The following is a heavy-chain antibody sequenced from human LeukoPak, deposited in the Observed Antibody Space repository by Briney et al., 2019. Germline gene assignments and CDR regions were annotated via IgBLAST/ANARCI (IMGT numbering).Heavy chain of an antibody. D-gene: IGHD3-16*01. CDR3: AKDVGWGSYGGNNYHYYGMDV. CDR1: GFTYSTYG. J-gene: IGHJ6*02. V-gene: IGHV3-23*01. CDR2: ISHHGAST. Sequence: GGSLRLSCAVSGFTYSTYGMNWVRQAPGKGLEWVSAISHHGASTFYAESVKGRFTISRDNSKNTLYLQMSSLRAEGTAVYYCAKDVGWGSYGGNNYHYYGMDVWGQGTTVTVSS.